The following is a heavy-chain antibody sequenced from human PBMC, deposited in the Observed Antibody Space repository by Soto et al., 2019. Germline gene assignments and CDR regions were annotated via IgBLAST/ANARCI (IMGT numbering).Heavy chain of an antibody. D-gene: IGHD2-21*01. V-gene: IGHV3-15*07. Sequence: ESGGDLVKPGGSLSLSCAASGFIFSHAWFHWVRQPPGKGLELVGRVKNNGGATDYAASVKGRFTISRDDSKDTVYLQMSSLRTEDTAIYYCAADLGPAYDSNNWFDPWGQGTLVTVSS. J-gene: IGHJ5*02. CDR3: AADLGPAYDSNNWFDP. CDR1: GFIFSHAW. CDR2: VKNNGGAT.